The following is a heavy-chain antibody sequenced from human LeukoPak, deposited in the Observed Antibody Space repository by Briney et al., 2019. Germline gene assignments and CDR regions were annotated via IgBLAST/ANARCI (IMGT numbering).Heavy chain of an antibody. CDR2: INLNSGGT. V-gene: IGHV1-2*02. CDR3: ATGYCSSTSCYGRWGAFDI. J-gene: IGHJ3*02. CDR1: GYTFTGYY. Sequence: GASVKVSCKASGYTFTGYYMHWVRQAPGQGLEWMGWINLNSGGTNYAQKFQGRVTMTRDTSISTAYMELSRLRSDDTAVYYCATGYCSSTSCYGRWGAFDIWGQGTMVTVSS. D-gene: IGHD2-2*01.